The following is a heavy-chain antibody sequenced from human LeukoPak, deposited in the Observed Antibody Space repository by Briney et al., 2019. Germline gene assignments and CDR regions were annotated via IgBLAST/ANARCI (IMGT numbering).Heavy chain of an antibody. CDR1: GFTFSGSA. CDR2: IRSKANSYAT. Sequence: PGGSLRISCAASGFTFSGSAMHWVRQASGKGLEWVGRIRSKANSYATAYAASVKGRFTISRDDSKNTAYLQMNSLKTEDTAVYYCTRRPYYYDSSGYPYGMDVWGQGTTVTVSS. V-gene: IGHV3-73*01. D-gene: IGHD3-22*01. CDR3: TRRPYYYDSSGYPYGMDV. J-gene: IGHJ6*02.